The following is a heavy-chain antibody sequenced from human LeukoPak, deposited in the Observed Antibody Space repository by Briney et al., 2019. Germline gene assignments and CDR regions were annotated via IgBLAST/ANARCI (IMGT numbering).Heavy chain of an antibody. Sequence: ASVKVSCKASGYTFTSYGISWVRQAPGQGLEWMGWISAYNGNTNYAQKLQGRVTMTTDISTSTAYMELRSLRSDDTAVYYCAAYDYGDYVVYWGQGTLVTVSS. D-gene: IGHD4-17*01. V-gene: IGHV1-18*01. J-gene: IGHJ4*02. CDR1: GYTFTSYG. CDR2: ISAYNGNT. CDR3: AAYDYGDYVVY.